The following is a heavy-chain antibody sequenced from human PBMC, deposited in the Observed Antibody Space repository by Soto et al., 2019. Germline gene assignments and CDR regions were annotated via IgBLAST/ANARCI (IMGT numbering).Heavy chain of an antibody. CDR1: GGSVSSFGYY. J-gene: IGHJ4*02. D-gene: IGHD3-10*01. Sequence: QLQLQESGPGLVKPLETLSLTCTVSGGSVSSFGYYWGWIRQPPGKGLEWIGSIYYSGSTYYNPSLKCRVTISVDTSKNHSPHKLNSVTAADTAVYYCGRHGGHYGSGNESPFDSWGQGTLVTVSS. V-gene: IGHV4-39*01. CDR2: IYYSGST. CDR3: GRHGGHYGSGNESPFDS.